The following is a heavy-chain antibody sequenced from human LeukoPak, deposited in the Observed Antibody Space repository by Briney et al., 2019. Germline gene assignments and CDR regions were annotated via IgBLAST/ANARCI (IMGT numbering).Heavy chain of an antibody. Sequence: SETLSLTCTVSGGSISSYYWSWIRQPPGKGLEWIGYIYYSGNTNYNPSLKSRVTISVDTSKNQFSLKLSSVTAADTAVYYCARDVGATPGYFDYWGQGTLVTVSS. CDR3: ARDVGATPGYFDY. J-gene: IGHJ4*02. CDR1: GGSISSYY. D-gene: IGHD1-26*01. CDR2: IYYSGNT. V-gene: IGHV4-59*01.